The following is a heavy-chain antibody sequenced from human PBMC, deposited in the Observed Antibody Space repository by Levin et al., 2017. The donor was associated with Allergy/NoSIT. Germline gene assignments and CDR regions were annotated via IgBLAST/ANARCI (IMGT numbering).Heavy chain of an antibody. CDR3: AREVRGNYYDSSGYYYGNWFDP. CDR2: IYYSGSA. Sequence: SQTLSLTCNVSGGSISSGDYYWRWIRQPPGKGLEWIGYIYYSGSASYNPSLKARVTMSVDTSKNQFSLKLSSVTAADTAVYYCAREVRGNYYDSSGYYYGNWFDPWGQGTLVTVSS. V-gene: IGHV4-30-4*01. J-gene: IGHJ5*02. CDR1: GGSISSGDYY. D-gene: IGHD3-22*01.